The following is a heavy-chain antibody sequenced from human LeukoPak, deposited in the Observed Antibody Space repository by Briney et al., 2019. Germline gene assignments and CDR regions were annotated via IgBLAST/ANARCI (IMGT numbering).Heavy chain of an antibody. V-gene: IGHV4-34*01. J-gene: IGHJ4*02. Sequence: SETLSLTCTVYGGSCDDYYCPWIRQPPGKGLEWIGEIHPSGTFYYNSSLRSRATISIDTSKTQFSLRLTSVTAADTAFYYCARGKDRSKAGDHWGQGTLVTVSS. CDR3: ARGKDRSKAGDH. CDR2: IHPSGTF. CDR1: GGSCDDYY.